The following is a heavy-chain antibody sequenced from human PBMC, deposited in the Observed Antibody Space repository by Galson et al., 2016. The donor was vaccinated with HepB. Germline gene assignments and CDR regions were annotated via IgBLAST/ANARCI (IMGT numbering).Heavy chain of an antibody. V-gene: IGHV1-18*01. J-gene: IGHJ4*03. CDR3: ARDVQYRFDS. CDR2: ISTYSGNT. Sequence: SVKVSCKASGYTFTTSGISWVRQAPGQGLEWMGWISTYSGNTKYAQKFQGGLTLTTDSSTTTACMELRSLRFDDTALYYCARDVQYRFDSWGQGTVVTVSS. D-gene: IGHD2/OR15-2a*01. CDR1: GYTFTTSG.